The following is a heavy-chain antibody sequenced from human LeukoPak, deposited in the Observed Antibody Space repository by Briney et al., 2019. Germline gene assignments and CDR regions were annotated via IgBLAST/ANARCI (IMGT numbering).Heavy chain of an antibody. CDR3: VRDSGTY. CDR1: GFSFNNYW. CDR2: IKQDGSEK. V-gene: IGHV3-7*01. Sequence: QSGGSLRLSCAASGFSFNNYWMSWVRQAPGKGLEWVANIKQDGSEKYYVDSVKGRFTISRDNAKKSLFLQMNSLRAEDTDVYYCVRDSGTYWGQGTLVTVSS. J-gene: IGHJ4*02. D-gene: IGHD1-1*01.